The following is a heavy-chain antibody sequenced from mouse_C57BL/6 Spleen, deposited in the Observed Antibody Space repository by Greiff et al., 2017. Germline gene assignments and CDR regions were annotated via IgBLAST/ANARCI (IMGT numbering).Heavy chain of an antibody. Sequence: QVQLKQPGAELVKPGASVKMSCKASGYTFTSYWITWVKQRPGQGLEWIGDIYPGSGSTNYNEKFKSKATLTVDTSSSTAYMQLSSLTSEDSAVYYCARSDGSSPYYFDYWGQGTTLTVSS. CDR2: IYPGSGST. J-gene: IGHJ2*01. V-gene: IGHV1-55*01. CDR1: GYTFTSYW. D-gene: IGHD1-1*01. CDR3: ARSDGSSPYYFDY.